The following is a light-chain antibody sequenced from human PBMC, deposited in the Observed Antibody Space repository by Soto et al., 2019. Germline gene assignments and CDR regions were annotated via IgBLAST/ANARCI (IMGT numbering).Light chain of an antibody. CDR3: MSYVGSNIFV. CDR1: SGDVGGYYY. V-gene: IGLV2-8*01. Sequence: QCPLTQAPSASGSPGQSVTISCTGTSGDVGGYYYVSWYQHHPGKVPKLIIYEVTKRPSGVPDRFSGSKSGNTASLTVSGLQAEDEADYYCMSYVGSNIFVFGTGTKVTVL. CDR2: EVT. J-gene: IGLJ1*01.